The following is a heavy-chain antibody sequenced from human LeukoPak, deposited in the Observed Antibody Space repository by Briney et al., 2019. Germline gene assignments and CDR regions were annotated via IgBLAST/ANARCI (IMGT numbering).Heavy chain of an antibody. CDR2: IRGGGDRT. Sequence: PGGSLRLSCAASGFTFSSYAMSWVRQAPGKGLEWVSAIRGGGDRTHYADSVKGRFTISRDNSKNTLYLQMNSLRGEDTAVYYCAKDQGSGAFDYWGQGTLVTVSS. CDR3: AKDQGSGAFDY. V-gene: IGHV3-23*01. J-gene: IGHJ4*02. D-gene: IGHD6-19*01. CDR1: GFTFSSYA.